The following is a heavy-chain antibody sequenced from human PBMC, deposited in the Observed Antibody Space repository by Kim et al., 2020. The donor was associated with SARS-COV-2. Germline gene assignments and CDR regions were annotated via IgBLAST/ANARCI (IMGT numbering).Heavy chain of an antibody. D-gene: IGHD2-2*01. CDR1: GFIFHTYA. J-gene: IGHJ4*02. CDR2: ISRNGFDT. CDR3: AREGRHCSGTACYVFDY. V-gene: IGHV3-64*02. Sequence: GGSLRLSCAASGFIFHTYAMHCSLQAPGKVLEKVSAISRNGFDTYYADSGRVRFTISRDNSKNTLFLQMGSLRPEDMGVYYCAREGRHCSGTACYVFDYWGQGTLVTVSS.